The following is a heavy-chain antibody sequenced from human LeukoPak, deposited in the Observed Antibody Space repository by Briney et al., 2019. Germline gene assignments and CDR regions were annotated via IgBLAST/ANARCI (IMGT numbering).Heavy chain of an antibody. CDR1: GYTFTSYG. J-gene: IGHJ4*02. CDR2: ISAYNGKT. Sequence: ASVKVSCKASGYTFTSYGISWVRQAPRQGLEWMGWISAYNGKTNHAQNFQGRVTMTTDTSTSTAYMELRSLRSDDTAVHYCARDGKQQLGFDYWGQGTLVTVSS. CDR3: ARDGKQQLGFDY. D-gene: IGHD6-13*01. V-gene: IGHV1-18*01.